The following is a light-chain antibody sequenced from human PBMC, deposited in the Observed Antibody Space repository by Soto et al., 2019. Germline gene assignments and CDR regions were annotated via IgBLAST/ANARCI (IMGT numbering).Light chain of an antibody. J-gene: IGKJ4*01. CDR1: QSVNTY. Sequence: DIQLTQSPSSLSASVGDRVTITCRASQSVNTYLNWYQQKPGKAPKLLIYAASILQSGVPSRFSGSGSGTDFTLTISSLQPEDFASYYCQQSYRPLTFGGGTTVEI. V-gene: IGKV1-39*01. CDR2: AAS. CDR3: QQSYRPLT.